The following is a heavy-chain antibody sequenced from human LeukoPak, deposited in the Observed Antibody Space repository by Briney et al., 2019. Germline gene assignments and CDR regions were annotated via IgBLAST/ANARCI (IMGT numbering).Heavy chain of an antibody. D-gene: IGHD6-19*01. V-gene: IGHV4-34*01. Sequence: SSETLSLTCAVYGGSFSGYYWSWIRQPPGKGLEWIGEINHSGSTNYNPSLKSRVTISVDRPKNQFSLKLSSVTAADTAVYYCARGGVAAPFDPWGQGTLVTVSS. J-gene: IGHJ5*02. CDR3: ARGGVAAPFDP. CDR2: INHSGST. CDR1: GGSFSGYY.